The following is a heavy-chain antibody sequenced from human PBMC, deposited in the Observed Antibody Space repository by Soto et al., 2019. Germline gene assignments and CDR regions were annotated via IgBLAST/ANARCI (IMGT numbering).Heavy chain of an antibody. CDR1: GGAISGYY. CDR2: IYSSGGT. J-gene: IGHJ5*02. V-gene: IGHV4-4*07. Sequence: SETLSLTCTVSGGAISGYYWTWIRQPAGKGLEWIGRIYSSGGTKYNPSLKSRVDMSLDMSKNQFSLRLNSVTAADTAVYYCARGQRFSDSFDPWGQGTLVTVSS. CDR3: ARGQRFSDSFDP. D-gene: IGHD3-3*01.